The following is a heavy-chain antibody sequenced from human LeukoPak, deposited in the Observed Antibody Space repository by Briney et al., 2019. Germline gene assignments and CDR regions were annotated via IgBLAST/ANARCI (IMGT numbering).Heavy chain of an antibody. CDR2: IYSGGST. CDR3: ARRAGAYSHPYDY. J-gene: IGHJ4*02. D-gene: IGHD4/OR15-4a*01. CDR1: EFSVGSNY. Sequence: GGSLRLSCAASEFSVGSNYMTWVRQAPGKGLEWVSLIYSGGSTYYADSVKGRFTISRDNSKNTLYLQMNSLRAEDTAVYYCARRAGAYSHPYDYWGQGTLVTVSS. V-gene: IGHV3-66*04.